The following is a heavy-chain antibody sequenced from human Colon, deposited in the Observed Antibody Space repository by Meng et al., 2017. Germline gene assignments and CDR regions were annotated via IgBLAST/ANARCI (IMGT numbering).Heavy chain of an antibody. J-gene: IGHJ4*02. CDR1: GGSIGSSDYY. Sequence: QLQLQESGPGLVKPSETLSLTCTVSGGSIGSSDYYWGWIRQPPVKGLEWIGSIYYGGSTYYNPSLKSRVTISVDTSKNHFSLRLSSVTAADTAIYYCAGLSPRLTSVDYWGQGTLVTVSS. D-gene: IGHD6-6*01. V-gene: IGHV4-39*02. CDR3: AGLSPRLTSVDY. CDR2: IYYGGST.